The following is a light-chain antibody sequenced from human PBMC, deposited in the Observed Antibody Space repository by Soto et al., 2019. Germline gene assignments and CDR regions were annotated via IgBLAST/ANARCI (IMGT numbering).Light chain of an antibody. CDR2: AAS. CDR1: QDIIRW. J-gene: IGKJ2*01. CDR3: QQANRFPPT. V-gene: IGKV1D-12*01. Sequence: DIQMTQSPSSVSASVGDRVTITCRASQDIIRWLAWYQQKPGKAPKLLISAASILQSGVPSRFSGSGSGTDFTLTIISLKPEDFATYYCQQANRFPPTFGQGTKLEIK.